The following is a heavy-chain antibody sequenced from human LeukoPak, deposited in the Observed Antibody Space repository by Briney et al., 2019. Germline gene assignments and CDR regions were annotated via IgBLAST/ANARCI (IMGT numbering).Heavy chain of an antibody. CDR1: GDSVSSNSVV. Sequence: SQTLSLTCAIYGDSVSSNSVVWNCITQSPSRGLEWLGRTYYRSKWYNDYAVSVKSRININPDTSKNQFSLQLNSVTPEDTAVYYCARNQRNLPFDYWGQGTLVTVSS. J-gene: IGHJ4*02. CDR3: ARNQRNLPFDY. CDR2: TYYRSKWYN. V-gene: IGHV6-1*01.